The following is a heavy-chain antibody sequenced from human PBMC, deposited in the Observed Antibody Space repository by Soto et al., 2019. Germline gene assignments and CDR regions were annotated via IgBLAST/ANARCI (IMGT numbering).Heavy chain of an antibody. CDR3: ARGVAAAGIIGY. CDR2: INPSGAST. D-gene: IGHD6-13*01. CDR1: GYTFTIYG. V-gene: IGHV1-46*03. J-gene: IGHJ4*02. Sequence: ASVKASCKASGYTFTIYGISWVRQAPGQGLEWMGIINPSGASTSYAQKFQGRVTMTRDTSTSTVYMELSSLRSEDTAVYYCARGVAAAGIIGYWGQGTLVTVSS.